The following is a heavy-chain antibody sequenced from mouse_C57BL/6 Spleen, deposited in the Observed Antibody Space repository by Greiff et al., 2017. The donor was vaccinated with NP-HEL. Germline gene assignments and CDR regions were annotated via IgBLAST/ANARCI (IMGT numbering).Heavy chain of an antibody. CDR3: ARGPYYYGSSYWYFDV. D-gene: IGHD1-1*01. Sequence: VQLHQSGAELMKPGASVKLSCKATGYTFTGYWIEWVKQRPGHGLEWIGEILPGSGSTNYNEKFKGKATFTADTSSNTAYMQLSSLTTEDSAIYYCARGPYYYGSSYWYFDVWGTGTTVTVSS. CDR1: GYTFTGYW. V-gene: IGHV1-9*01. J-gene: IGHJ1*03. CDR2: ILPGSGST.